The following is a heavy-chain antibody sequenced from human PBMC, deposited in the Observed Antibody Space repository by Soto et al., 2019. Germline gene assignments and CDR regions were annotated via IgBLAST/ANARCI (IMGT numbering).Heavy chain of an antibody. D-gene: IGHD6-13*01. CDR1: GGSFSGYY. CDR2: INHSGST. J-gene: IGHJ6*03. V-gene: IGHV4-34*01. CDR3: ASGPRRASKAAAGIPYYYYYMDV. Sequence: SETLSLTCAVYGGSFSGYYWSWIRQPPGKGLEWIGEINHSGSTNYNPSLKSRVTISVDTSKNQFSLKLSSVTAADTAVYYCASGPRRASKAAAGIPYYYYYMDVWGKGTTVTVSS.